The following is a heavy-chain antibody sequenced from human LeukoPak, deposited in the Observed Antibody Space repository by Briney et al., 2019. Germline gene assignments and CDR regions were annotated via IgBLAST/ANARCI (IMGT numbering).Heavy chain of an antibody. CDR3: ARDPDTAMVKSLDY. V-gene: IGHV1-2*02. CDR1: GYTFTGYY. CDR2: VNPNSGGT. Sequence: ASVKVSCKASGYTFTGYYMHWMRQAPGQGLEWMGWVNPNSGGTNYAQRFQGRVTMTRDTSISTAYMELSRLRSDDTAMYYCARDPDTAMVKSLDYWGQGTLVTVSS. J-gene: IGHJ4*02. D-gene: IGHD5-18*01.